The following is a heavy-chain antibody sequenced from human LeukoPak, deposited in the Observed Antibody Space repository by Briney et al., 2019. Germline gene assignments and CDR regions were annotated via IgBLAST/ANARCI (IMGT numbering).Heavy chain of an antibody. CDR2: ISAYNGNT. CDR3: ARASVRGVISH. V-gene: IGHV1-18*01. D-gene: IGHD3-10*01. J-gene: IGHJ4*02. CDR1: GYTFTSYG. Sequence: ASVKVSCTASGYTFTSYGISWVRQAPGQGLEWMGWISAYNGNTNYAQKLQGRVTMTTETSTSTAYMELRSMRSDDTAVYSCARASVRGVISHWGQGTLVTVSS.